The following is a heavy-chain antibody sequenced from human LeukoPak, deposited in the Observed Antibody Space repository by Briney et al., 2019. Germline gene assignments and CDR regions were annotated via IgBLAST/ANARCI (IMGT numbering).Heavy chain of an antibody. J-gene: IGHJ4*02. Sequence: SETLSLTCTVSGGSISSSSYYWGWIRQPPGKGLEWIGSIYYSGSTYYNPSLKSRVTISVDTSKNQFSLKLSSVTAADTAVYYCASLGYSSSWYSHPLDYWGQGTLVTVSS. CDR3: ASLGYSSSWYSHPLDY. CDR1: GGSISSSSYY. V-gene: IGHV4-39*01. D-gene: IGHD6-13*01. CDR2: IYYSGST.